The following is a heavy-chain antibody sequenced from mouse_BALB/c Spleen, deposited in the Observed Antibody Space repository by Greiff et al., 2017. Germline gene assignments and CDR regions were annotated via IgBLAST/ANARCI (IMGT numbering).Heavy chain of an antibody. CDR2: IDPANGNT. CDR3: ARGYYGNYGFAY. V-gene: IGHV14-3*02. J-gene: IGHJ3*01. CDR1: GFNIKDTY. Sequence: VQLQQSGAELVKPGASVKLSCTASGFNIKDTYMHWVKQRPEQGLEWIGRIDPANGNTKYDPKFQGKATITADTSSNTAYLQLSSLTSEDTAVYYWARGYYGNYGFAYWGQGTLVTVSA. D-gene: IGHD2-1*01.